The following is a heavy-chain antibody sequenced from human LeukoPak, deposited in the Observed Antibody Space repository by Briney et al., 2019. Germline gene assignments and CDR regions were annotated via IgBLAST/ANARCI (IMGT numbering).Heavy chain of an antibody. CDR1: GYSISSGYY. Sequence: PSETLSLTCAVSGYSISSGYYWGWIRRPPGKGLEWIGSIYHSGSTYYNPSLKSRVTISVDTSKNQFSLKLSSVTAADTAVYYCARQVLRFLEWSPNWFDPWGQGTLVTVSS. J-gene: IGHJ5*02. D-gene: IGHD3-3*01. CDR3: ARQVLRFLEWSPNWFDP. CDR2: IYHSGST. V-gene: IGHV4-38-2*01.